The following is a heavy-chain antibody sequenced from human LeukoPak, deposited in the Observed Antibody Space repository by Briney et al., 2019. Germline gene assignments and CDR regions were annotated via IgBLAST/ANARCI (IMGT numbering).Heavy chain of an antibody. Sequence: SETLSLTCTVSAGSVSSYYWSWIRRPPGRGLEWIAYLSHSGSSDSNPSPTSRVTTLVDTSKNQFSLKLTSVTAADTAVYYCARARYANAWYAFGIWGHGTMVTVSS. CDR2: LSHSGSS. V-gene: IGHV4-59*02. J-gene: IGHJ3*02. CDR1: AGSVSSYY. D-gene: IGHD2-2*01. CDR3: ARARYANAWYAFGI.